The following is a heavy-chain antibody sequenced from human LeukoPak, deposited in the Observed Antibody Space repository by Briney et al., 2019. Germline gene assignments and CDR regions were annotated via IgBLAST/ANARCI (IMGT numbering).Heavy chain of an antibody. J-gene: IGHJ6*03. CDR1: GFTFSSYS. CDR3: ARVHYDFWSGCYTLYYYYYMDV. V-gene: IGHV3-48*04. D-gene: IGHD3-3*01. Sequence: GGSLRLSCAASGFTFSSYSMNWVRQAPGKGLEWVSYISSSSSTIYYADSVKGRFTISRDNAKNSLYLQMNSLRAEDTAVYYCARVHYDFWSGCYTLYYYYYMDVWGKGTTVTVSS. CDR2: ISSSSSTI.